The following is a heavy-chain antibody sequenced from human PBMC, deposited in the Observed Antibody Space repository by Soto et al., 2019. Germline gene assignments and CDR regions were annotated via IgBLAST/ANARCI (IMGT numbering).Heavy chain of an antibody. D-gene: IGHD4-4*01. CDR3: AKHRYSNYPSFDY. J-gene: IGHJ4*02. V-gene: IGHV4-39*01. CDR1: CGSIISSSYH. CDR2: IYYSGST. Sequence: SETLSLTCTFSCGSIISSSYHWGWIRQPPGKGLEWVGSIYYSGSTFYNSSLKSRVTISVDTSKNQFSLKLSSVAAADTAVYYCAKHRYSNYPSFDYWGQGTLVTVSS.